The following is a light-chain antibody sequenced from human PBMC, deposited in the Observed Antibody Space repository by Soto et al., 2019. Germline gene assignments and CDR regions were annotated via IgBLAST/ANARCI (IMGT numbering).Light chain of an antibody. Sequence: DIRMTQSPSSLSASVGDRVTITCRASQSIDTHLNWYQQHPGKAPNALIYEASNLQSGVPSRFSGSGSGTDFTLTISGLQPDASATYYCHQTYSPPDTFGQAPKVEIK. V-gene: IGKV1-39*01. J-gene: IGKJ1*01. CDR3: HQTYSPPDT. CDR2: EAS. CDR1: QSIDTH.